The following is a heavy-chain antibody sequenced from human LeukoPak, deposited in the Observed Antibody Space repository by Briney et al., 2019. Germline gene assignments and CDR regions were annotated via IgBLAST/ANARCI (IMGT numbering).Heavy chain of an antibody. Sequence: SETLSLTCTVSGGSISSGDYYWSWIRQPPGKGLEWIGYIYYSGSTYFNPSLKSRVTISVDTSKNQFSLKLTSVTAADTAVYYCARGRRIPVGDDYWGQGTLVTVSS. D-gene: IGHD6-19*01. CDR3: ARGRRIPVGDDY. CDR2: IYYSGST. CDR1: GGSISSGDYY. V-gene: IGHV4-30-4*01. J-gene: IGHJ4*02.